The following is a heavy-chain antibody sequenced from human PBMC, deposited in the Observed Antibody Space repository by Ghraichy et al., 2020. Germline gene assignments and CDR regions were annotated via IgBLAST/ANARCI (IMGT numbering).Heavy chain of an antibody. Sequence: GGSLRLSCAASGFTFSSYWMHWVRQAPGKGLVWVSRINSDGSSTSYADSVKGRFTISRDNAKNTLYLQMNSLRAEDTAVYYCARDEGGFLDYYGMDVWGQGTTVTVSS. CDR2: INSDGSST. J-gene: IGHJ6*02. V-gene: IGHV3-74*01. D-gene: IGHD5-12*01. CDR3: ARDEGGFLDYYGMDV. CDR1: GFTFSSYW.